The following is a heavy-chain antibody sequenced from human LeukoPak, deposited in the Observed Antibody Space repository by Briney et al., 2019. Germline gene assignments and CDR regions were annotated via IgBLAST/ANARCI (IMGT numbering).Heavy chain of an antibody. Sequence: GGSLRLSCAASGFTFSSYAMNWVRQAPGKGPEWVSYISSSSSTIYYADSVKGRFTISRDNAKNSLYLQMNSLRAEDTAVYYCAKEVRGDAFDIWGQGTMVTVSS. CDR3: AKEVRGDAFDI. D-gene: IGHD3-16*01. J-gene: IGHJ3*02. V-gene: IGHV3-48*01. CDR2: ISSSSSTI. CDR1: GFTFSSYA.